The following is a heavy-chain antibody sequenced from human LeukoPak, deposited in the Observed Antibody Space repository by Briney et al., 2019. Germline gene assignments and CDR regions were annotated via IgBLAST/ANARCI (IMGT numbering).Heavy chain of an antibody. CDR1: GFTFSSYG. J-gene: IGHJ3*02. CDR3: AKDILTLDAFDM. CDR2: IWYDGSNK. Sequence: GGSLRLSCAASGFTFSSYGMHWVRQAPGKGLEWVAVIWYDGSNKYYADSVKGRFTISRDNSKNTLYLQMNSLRAGDTAVYYCAKDILTLDAFDMWGQGTMVTVSS. V-gene: IGHV3-33*06.